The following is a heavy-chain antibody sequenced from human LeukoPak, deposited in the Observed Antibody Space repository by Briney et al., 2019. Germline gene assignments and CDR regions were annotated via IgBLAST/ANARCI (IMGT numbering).Heavy chain of an antibody. CDR2: ISTSGAGT. CDR1: GFTFSNYA. CDR3: AKGEQLAGKWYPDY. Sequence: GGSLRLSCAASGFTFSNYAMSWVRQAPGKGLEWVSIISTSGAGTYYADSVKGRFTISRDNSEKTLYLQINSLRAEDAAVYYCAKGEQLAGKWYPDYWGQGTLVIVSS. J-gene: IGHJ4*02. D-gene: IGHD6-6*01. V-gene: IGHV3-23*01.